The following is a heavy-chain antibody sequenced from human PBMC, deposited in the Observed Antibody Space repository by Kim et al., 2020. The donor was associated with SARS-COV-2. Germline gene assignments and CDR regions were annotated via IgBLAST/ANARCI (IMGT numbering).Heavy chain of an antibody. V-gene: IGHV3-15*01. CDR2: GTT. D-gene: IGHD2-15*01. CDR3: RGLGEDGDY. J-gene: IGHJ4*02. Sequence: GTTDYAAPVKGRFTISRDDSKNTLYLQMNSLKTEDTAVYYCRGLGEDGDYWGQGTLVTVSS.